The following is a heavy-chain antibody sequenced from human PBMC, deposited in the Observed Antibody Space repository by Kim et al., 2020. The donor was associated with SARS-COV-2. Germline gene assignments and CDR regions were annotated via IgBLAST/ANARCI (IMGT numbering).Heavy chain of an antibody. V-gene: IGHV4-59*09. J-gene: IGHJ4*02. Sequence: GSTNYNPSLQSRVTISVDTSKNRFSLKLSSVTAADTAVYYCARGWGYFDYWGQGTLVTVSS. CDR3: ARGWGYFDY. D-gene: IGHD1-26*01. CDR2: GST.